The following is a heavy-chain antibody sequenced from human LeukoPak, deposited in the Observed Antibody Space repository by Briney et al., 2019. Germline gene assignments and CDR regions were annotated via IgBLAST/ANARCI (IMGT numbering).Heavy chain of an antibody. Sequence: ESLKISCAASGFTFSSYAMSWVRQAPGKGLEWVSAISGSGGSTYYADSVKGRFTISRDNSKNTLYLQMNSLRAEDTAVYYCAKDGGSGPLTHFDYWGQGTLVTVSS. CDR2: ISGSGGST. J-gene: IGHJ4*02. D-gene: IGHD6-19*01. CDR3: AKDGGSGPLTHFDY. V-gene: IGHV3-23*01. CDR1: GFTFSSYA.